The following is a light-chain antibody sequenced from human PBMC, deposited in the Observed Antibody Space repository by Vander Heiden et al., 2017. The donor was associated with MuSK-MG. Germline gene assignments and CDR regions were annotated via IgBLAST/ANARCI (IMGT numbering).Light chain of an antibody. Sequence: EIVLTQSPGTLSLSPGERVTLSCRASRRVSSTSLAWYQQKPGQAPRLLIYGGSSRASGVPVRFSGSGSGTDFSLTIDSPEPEDVAVYFCHHDGSSPLAFGGGTKVEFK. CDR2: GGS. CDR1: RRVSSTS. V-gene: IGKV3-20*01. J-gene: IGKJ4*01. CDR3: HHDGSSPLA.